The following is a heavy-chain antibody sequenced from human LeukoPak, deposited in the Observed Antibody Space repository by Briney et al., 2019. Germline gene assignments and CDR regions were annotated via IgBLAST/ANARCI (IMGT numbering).Heavy chain of an antibody. D-gene: IGHD6-13*01. J-gene: IGHJ4*02. CDR3: ARNNAAAALAYYFDY. CDR1: GYTFTSYA. CDR2: INAGNGNT. V-gene: IGHV1-3*01. Sequence: GASVKVSCKASGYTFTSYAMRWVRQAPGQRLEWMGWINAGNGNTKYSQKFQGRVTITRDTSASTAYMELSSLRSEDTAVYYCARNNAAAALAYYFDYWGQGTLVTVSS.